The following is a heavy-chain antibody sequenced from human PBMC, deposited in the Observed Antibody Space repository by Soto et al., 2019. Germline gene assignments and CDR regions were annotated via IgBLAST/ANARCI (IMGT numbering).Heavy chain of an antibody. Sequence: QVQLVQSGAEVKKPGASVKVSCKASGYTFTSYGISWVRQAPGQGLEWMGWISACNGNTNSAQKLQGRVTMTTDTSTSTADMEVRSLRSDDTAVYCCARVNDAFNIWGQGTSVTVSS. CDR2: ISACNGNT. CDR3: ARVNDAFNI. CDR1: GYTFTSYG. V-gene: IGHV1-18*04. J-gene: IGHJ3*02.